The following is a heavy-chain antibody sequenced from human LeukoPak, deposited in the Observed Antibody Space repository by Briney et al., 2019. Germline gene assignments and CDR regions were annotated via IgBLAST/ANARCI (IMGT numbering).Heavy chain of an antibody. J-gene: IGHJ4*02. V-gene: IGHV3-23*01. Sequence: SGGSLRLSCAASGFTFSSYAMHWVRQAPGKGLEWVSAISGSGGSTYYADSVKGRFTISRDNSKNTLYLQMNSLRAEDTAVYYCAKAPGAVVPAARDYWGQGTLVTVSS. D-gene: IGHD2-2*01. CDR2: ISGSGGST. CDR1: GFTFSSYA. CDR3: AKAPGAVVPAARDY.